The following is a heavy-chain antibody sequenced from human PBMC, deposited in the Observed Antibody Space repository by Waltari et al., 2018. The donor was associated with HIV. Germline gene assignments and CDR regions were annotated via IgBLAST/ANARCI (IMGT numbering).Heavy chain of an antibody. Sequence: QVQLVQSGAEVKKPGASAKVSCKASGYTFTTYYIHWVRQAPGQGLEWMGIINPSGGSTTYAQKFQGRVTMTRDTSTSTVYMELRSLRSEDTAVYYCARDSDYIDRKGAFDFWGQGTMVTVS. CDR3: ARDSDYIDRKGAFDF. CDR1: GYTFTTYY. D-gene: IGHD2-2*02. CDR2: INPSGGST. J-gene: IGHJ3*01. V-gene: IGHV1-46*01.